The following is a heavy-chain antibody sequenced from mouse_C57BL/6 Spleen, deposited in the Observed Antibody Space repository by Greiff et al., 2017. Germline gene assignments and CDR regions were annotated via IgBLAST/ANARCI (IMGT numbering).Heavy chain of an antibody. Sequence: VQLKESGPGMVKPSQSLSLTCTVTGYSITSGYDWHWIRHFPGNKLEWMGYISYSGSTNYNPSLKSRISITHDTSKNHFFLKLNSVTTEDTATYYCARDGDYGSSYFAYWGQGTLVTVSA. J-gene: IGHJ3*01. CDR1: GYSITSGYD. CDR3: ARDGDYGSSYFAY. D-gene: IGHD1-1*01. CDR2: ISYSGST. V-gene: IGHV3-1*01.